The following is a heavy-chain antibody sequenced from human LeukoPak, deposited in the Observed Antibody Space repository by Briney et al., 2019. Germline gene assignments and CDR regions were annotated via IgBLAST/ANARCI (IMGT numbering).Heavy chain of an antibody. CDR3: AKAGNSFGY. D-gene: IGHD2/OR15-2a*01. J-gene: IGHJ4*02. V-gene: IGHV3-7*01. Sequence: PGESLRLSCAASGFTFSSNWMSWVRQAPGKGLEWVANIKQDGTEKNYVDSVKGRFTISRDNAKNSLYLQMNSLRAEDTAVYYCAKAGNSFGYWGQGALVTVSS. CDR1: GFTFSSNW. CDR2: IKQDGTEK.